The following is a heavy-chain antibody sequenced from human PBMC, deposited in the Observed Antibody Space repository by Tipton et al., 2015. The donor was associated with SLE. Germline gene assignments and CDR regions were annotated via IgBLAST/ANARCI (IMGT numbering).Heavy chain of an antibody. D-gene: IGHD1-26*01. Sequence: TLSLTCAVYGGSFSGYYWSWIRQPPGKGLEWIGEINHSGSTNYNPSLKSRVTISVDKSKNQFSLKLSSVTAADTAVYYCARVRLVGARGGRFDYWGQGTLVTVSS. CDR1: GGSFSGYY. J-gene: IGHJ4*02. V-gene: IGHV4-34*01. CDR3: ARVRLVGARGGRFDY. CDR2: INHSGST.